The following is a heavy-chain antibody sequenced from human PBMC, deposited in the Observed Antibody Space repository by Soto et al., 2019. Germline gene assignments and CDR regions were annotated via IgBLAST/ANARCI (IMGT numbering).Heavy chain of an antibody. CDR3: AKGRDGAVLSDY. CDR2: ISGSGGST. Sequence: EVQLLESGGGMVQPGGSLRLSCAASEFTFSMYAMSWVRQAPGKGLEWVSTISGSGGSTYYADSVKGQFTISRDNSKNTLYLQMNSLRAEDTAVYYCAKGRDGAVLSDYWGQGTLVTVSS. J-gene: IGHJ4*02. V-gene: IGHV3-23*01. CDR1: EFTFSMYA.